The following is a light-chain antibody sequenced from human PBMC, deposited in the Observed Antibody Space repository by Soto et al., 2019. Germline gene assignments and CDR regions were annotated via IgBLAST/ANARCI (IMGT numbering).Light chain of an antibody. CDR2: WAS. J-gene: IGKJ4*01. V-gene: IGKV4-1*01. CDR3: QQYFRVPIT. Sequence: DIVMTQSPHSLAVSLGGRATINCKSSQSVFYSSNNKNFLAWYQQKSGHPPKLLIYWASTRESGVPARFSGSGSRTDFSLTISSFQAEDAAVYYCQQYFRVPITFGGGTKVDIK. CDR1: QSVFYSSNNKNF.